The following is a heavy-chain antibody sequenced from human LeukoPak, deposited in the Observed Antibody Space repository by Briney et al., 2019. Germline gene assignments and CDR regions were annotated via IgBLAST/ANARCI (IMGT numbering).Heavy chain of an antibody. CDR1: GYTFTTYG. CDR2: ISTYNGNT. V-gene: IGHV1-18*01. Sequence: GASVKVSCKASGYTFTTYGISWVRQAPGQGFEWMGWISTYNGNTNNAQKLQGRVTMTTDTSTSTAYMELRSLRSDDTAIYYCARGHYDIDYWGQGTLVTVSS. D-gene: IGHD3-22*01. CDR3: ARGHYDIDY. J-gene: IGHJ4*02.